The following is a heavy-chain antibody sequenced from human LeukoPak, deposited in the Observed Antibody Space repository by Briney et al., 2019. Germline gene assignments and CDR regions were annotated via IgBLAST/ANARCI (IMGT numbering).Heavy chain of an antibody. V-gene: IGHV3-30*04. D-gene: IGHD5-12*01. CDR3: AIGHSGYDWGDALDI. Sequence: GGSLRLSCAASGFTFSSYEMNWVRQAPGKGLEWVAVISYDGSNKYYADSVKGRFTISRDNSKNTLYLQMNSLRAEDTAVYYCAIGHSGYDWGDALDIWGQGTRVTVSS. J-gene: IGHJ3*02. CDR1: GFTFSSYE. CDR2: ISYDGSNK.